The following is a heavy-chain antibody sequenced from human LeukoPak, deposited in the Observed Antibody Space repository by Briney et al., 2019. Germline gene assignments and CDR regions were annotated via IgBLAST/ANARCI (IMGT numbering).Heavy chain of an antibody. CDR1: GFTFSKYW. Sequence: GGSLRLSCAASGFTFSKYWMSWVRQAPEKGLEWVANIKEDGSEKHYVDSVKGRFTISRDNAKNSLYLQMNSLGAEDTAVYYCGRSMDVWGQGTTATVS. J-gene: IGHJ6*02. CDR2: IKEDGSEK. CDR3: GRSMDV. V-gene: IGHV3-7*01.